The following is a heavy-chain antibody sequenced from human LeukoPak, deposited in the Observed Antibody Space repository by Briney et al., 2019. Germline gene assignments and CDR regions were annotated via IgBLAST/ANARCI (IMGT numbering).Heavy chain of an antibody. CDR3: ARDLSLIVGATRFAFDI. CDR2: ISYDGSNK. CDR1: GFTFSSYA. J-gene: IGHJ3*02. D-gene: IGHD1-26*01. V-gene: IGHV3-30*04. Sequence: GGSLRLSCAASGFTFSSYAMHWVRQAPGKGLEWVAVISYDGSNKYYADSVKGRFTISRDNSENTLYLQMNSLRAEDTAVYYCARDLSLIVGATRFAFDIWGQGTMVTVSS.